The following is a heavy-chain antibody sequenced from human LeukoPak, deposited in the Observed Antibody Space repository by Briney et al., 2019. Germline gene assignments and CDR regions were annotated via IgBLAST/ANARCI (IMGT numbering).Heavy chain of an antibody. Sequence: GRSLRLSCAASGFTFSSYGMHWVRQAPGKGLEWVAVISYDGSNKYYADSVKGRFTISRDNSKNTLYLQMNSLRAEDTAVYYCAGAYGDYEFDYWGQGTLVTVSS. V-gene: IGHV3-30*03. J-gene: IGHJ4*02. D-gene: IGHD4-17*01. CDR2: ISYDGSNK. CDR1: GFTFSSYG. CDR3: AGAYGDYEFDY.